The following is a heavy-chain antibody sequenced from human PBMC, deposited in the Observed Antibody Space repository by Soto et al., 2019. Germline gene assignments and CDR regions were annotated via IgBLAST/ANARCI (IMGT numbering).Heavy chain of an antibody. CDR1: GFTFSSYS. V-gene: IGHV3-48*01. CDR2: ISSSSSTI. Sequence: GGSLRLSCTASGFTFSSYSMNWVRQAPGKGLEWVSYISSSSSTIYYADSVRGRFTISRDSAKNSLYLQMNSLRAEDTAVYYCARVGLGNFFDYWGQGTLVTVSS. CDR3: ARVGLGNFFDY. J-gene: IGHJ4*02.